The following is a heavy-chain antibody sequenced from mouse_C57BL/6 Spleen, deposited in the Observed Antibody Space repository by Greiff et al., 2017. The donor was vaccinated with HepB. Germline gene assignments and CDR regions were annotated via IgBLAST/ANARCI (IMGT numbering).Heavy chain of an antibody. D-gene: IGHD1-1*01. V-gene: IGHV7-3*01. CDR3: ARSTYYYGSSYDAMDY. CDR2: IRNKANGYTT. J-gene: IGHJ4*01. Sequence: EVKLVESGGGLVQPGGSLSLSCAASGFTFTDYYMSWVRQPPGKALEWLGFIRNKANGYTTEYSASVKGRFTISRDNSKSILYLQMNALRAEDSATYYCARSTYYYGSSYDAMDYWGQGTSVTVSS. CDR1: GFTFTDYY.